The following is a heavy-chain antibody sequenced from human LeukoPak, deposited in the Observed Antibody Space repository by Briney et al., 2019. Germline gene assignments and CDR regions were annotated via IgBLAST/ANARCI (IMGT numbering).Heavy chain of an antibody. V-gene: IGHV3-23*01. CDR3: VKDQGEAIVPRRFDY. D-gene: IGHD6-6*01. CDR1: GFTFSNYA. CDR2: IYFSGGNT. J-gene: IGHJ4*02. Sequence: GGSLRLSCAASGFTFSNYAMSWARQAPGKGLEWVSSIYFSGGNTYSADPVKGRFTISRDNSRNTLYLQMNSLRAEDTAVYYCVKDQGEAIVPRRFDYWGQGTLVTVSS.